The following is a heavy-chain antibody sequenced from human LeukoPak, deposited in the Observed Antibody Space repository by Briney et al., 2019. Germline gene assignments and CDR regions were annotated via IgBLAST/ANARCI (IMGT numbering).Heavy chain of an antibody. J-gene: IGHJ4*02. CDR2: IYTSGST. Sequence: SETLSLTCTVSGGSISSYYWSWIRQPAGKGLEWIGRIYTSGSTNYNPSLKSRVTMSVDTSKNQFSLKLSSVTAADTAVYYCARDGDDDYGDMYYFDYWGQGTLVTVSS. D-gene: IGHD4-17*01. V-gene: IGHV4-4*07. CDR3: ARDGDDDYGDMYYFDY. CDR1: GGSISSYY.